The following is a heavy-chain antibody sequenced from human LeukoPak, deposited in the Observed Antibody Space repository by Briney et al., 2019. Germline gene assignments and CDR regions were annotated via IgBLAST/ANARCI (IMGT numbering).Heavy chain of an antibody. CDR1: GFTFSRYW. CDR2: ISSDGSDT. CDR3: ARDWAAAGSE. J-gene: IGHJ4*02. Sequence: PRGSLRLSCAASGFTFSRYWMQWVRQAPGKGLVWVSRISSDGSDTSYADSVKGRFTTSRDNAKNTLYLQMNSLRDDDTAVYYCARDWAAAGSEWGQGTLVTLSS. D-gene: IGHD6-13*01. V-gene: IGHV3-74*01.